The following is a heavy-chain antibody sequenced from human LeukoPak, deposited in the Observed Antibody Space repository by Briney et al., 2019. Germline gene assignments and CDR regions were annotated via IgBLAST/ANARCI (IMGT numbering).Heavy chain of an antibody. Sequence: GGSLRLSCAASVFTFSSYAMSGVRRAPGKGLERVSAFSGSGGSTYYADSVKGRFTISRDNSKNTLYLQMNSLRAEDTAVYYCAKEGFDSSGYYYYYYYMDVWGKGTTVTVSS. D-gene: IGHD3-22*01. CDR3: AKEGFDSSGYYYYYYYMDV. CDR2: FSGSGGST. CDR1: VFTFSSYA. V-gene: IGHV3-23*01. J-gene: IGHJ6*03.